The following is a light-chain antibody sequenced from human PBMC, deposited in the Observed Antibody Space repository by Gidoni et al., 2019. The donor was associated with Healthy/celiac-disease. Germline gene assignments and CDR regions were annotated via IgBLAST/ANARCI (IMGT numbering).Light chain of an antibody. J-gene: IGKJ4*01. CDR1: QRISSY. CDR2: AAS. V-gene: IGKV1-39*01. CDR3: QQSYSTPLT. Sequence: DIQMTQSPSSLSASVGDRVTSPCRARQRISSYLNWYQQKPGKAPKLLIYAASSVQIGVPLRFSGSGSGTDFTLTISSLQPEDFATYYCQQSYSTPLTFGGXTKVEIK.